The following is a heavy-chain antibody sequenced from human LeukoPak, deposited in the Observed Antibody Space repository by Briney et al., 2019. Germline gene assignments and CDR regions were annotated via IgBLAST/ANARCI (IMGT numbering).Heavy chain of an antibody. CDR1: GFTFSSFA. CDR2: ISGSGGST. D-gene: IGHD3-3*01. V-gene: IGHV3-23*01. CDR3: AKGTDYDFWSGYYTA. J-gene: IGHJ5*02. Sequence: PGGSLRLSCAASGFTFSSFAMSWVRQAPGKGLEWVSAISGSGGSTYYADSVKGRFTISRDNSKNTLYLQMNSLRAEDTAVYYCAKGTDYDFWSGYYTAWGQGTLVTVSS.